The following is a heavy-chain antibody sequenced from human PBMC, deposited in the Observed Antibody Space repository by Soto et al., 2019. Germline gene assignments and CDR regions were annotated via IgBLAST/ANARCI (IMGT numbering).Heavy chain of an antibody. D-gene: IGHD7-27*01. Sequence: PGGSLRLSCAGSGFTFSSYAMSWVRQAPGKGLEWVSSIGGSGAGTYYADSVKGRFTISRDNSKNTLYLQMNSLRAEDTAVYYCARIGTWALNFDYWGQGTLVTVSS. CDR2: IGGSGAGT. V-gene: IGHV3-23*01. J-gene: IGHJ4*02. CDR3: ARIGTWALNFDY. CDR1: GFTFSSYA.